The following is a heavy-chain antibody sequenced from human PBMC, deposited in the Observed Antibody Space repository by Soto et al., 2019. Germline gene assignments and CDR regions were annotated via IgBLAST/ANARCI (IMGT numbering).Heavy chain of an antibody. V-gene: IGHV1-8*01. Sequence: QVQLVQSGAEVKKPGASVKVSCKASGYTFTSYDINWVRQATGRGLEWMGWMNPNSGNTGYAQKFQGRVTMTRNTSISTAYMELSSLRSEDTAVYYCARLMYYYDSSGYYQAHYYYGMDVWGQGTTVTVSS. CDR3: ARLMYYYDSSGYYQAHYYYGMDV. D-gene: IGHD3-22*01. J-gene: IGHJ6*02. CDR1: GYTFTSYD. CDR2: MNPNSGNT.